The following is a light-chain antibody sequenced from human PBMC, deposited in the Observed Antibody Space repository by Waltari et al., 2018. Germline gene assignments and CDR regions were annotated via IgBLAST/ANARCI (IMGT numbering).Light chain of an antibody. CDR2: GAS. CDR1: QSVRSSY. V-gene: IGKV3-20*01. J-gene: IGKJ1*01. Sequence: EIVLTQSPGPLSLSPGEIATLSCRASQSVRSSYLAWYQQKPGQAPRLLIYGASSRATGIPDRFSGSGSGTDFTLAISRLEPEDFAVYYCQQYGSSSWTFGQGTKVEIK. CDR3: QQYGSSSWT.